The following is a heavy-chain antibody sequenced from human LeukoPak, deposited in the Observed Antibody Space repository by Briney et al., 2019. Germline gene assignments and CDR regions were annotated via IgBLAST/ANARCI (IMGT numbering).Heavy chain of an antibody. CDR2: INHSGST. Sequence: SETLSLTRAVYGGSFSGYYWSWIRQPPGKGLEWIGEINHSGSTNYNPSLKSRVTISVDTSKNQFSLKLSSVTAADTAVYYCARGLGCSSTSCYWGVYYFDYWGQGTLVTVSS. J-gene: IGHJ4*02. V-gene: IGHV4-34*01. CDR3: ARGLGCSSTSCYWGVYYFDY. D-gene: IGHD2-2*01. CDR1: GGSFSGYY.